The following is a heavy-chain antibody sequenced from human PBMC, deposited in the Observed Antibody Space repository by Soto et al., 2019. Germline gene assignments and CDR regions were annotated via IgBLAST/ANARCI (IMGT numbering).Heavy chain of an antibody. CDR3: ARARTVAVSGRTGGYYYYATDL. Sequence: VQLEQSGAEVKRPGSSVKVSCRASGGTFTSYSINWVRRAPGQGPEWMGAVIPRFGTTTYAQRFEGRGTVIADASTSTVFMETSGLRSEDAAASFCARARTVAVSGRTGGYYYYATDLWGQGTAVTVS. CDR1: GGTFTSYS. CDR2: VIPRFGTT. D-gene: IGHD3-3*01. J-gene: IGHJ6*02. V-gene: IGHV1-69*01.